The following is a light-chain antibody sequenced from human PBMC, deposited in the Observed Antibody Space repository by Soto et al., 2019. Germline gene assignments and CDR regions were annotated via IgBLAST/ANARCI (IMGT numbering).Light chain of an antibody. CDR2: KVS. J-gene: IGLJ1*01. V-gene: IGLV2-14*01. CDR1: SSHVGGYNY. Sequence: QSVLTQPASVSGSPGQSITISCTGTSSHVGGYNYVSWYQQYPGRVPKLLIYKVSDRPSGISNRFSGSKSGNTASLTISGLQAEDEADYFCTSPTPGSLYVFGSGTKVTGL. CDR3: TSPTPGSLYV.